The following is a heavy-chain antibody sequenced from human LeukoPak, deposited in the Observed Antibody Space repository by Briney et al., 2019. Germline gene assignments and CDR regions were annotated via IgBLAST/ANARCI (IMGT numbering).Heavy chain of an antibody. CDR3: ARGPYSYDSSGAFDI. J-gene: IGHJ3*02. CDR1: GGSISSSSYY. D-gene: IGHD3-22*01. CDR2: ISSSGST. V-gene: IGHV4-61*02. Sequence: PSETLSLTCTVSGGSISSSSYYWSWIRQPAGKGLEWIGRISSSGSTNYNPSLKSRVTIPVDTSKNQFSLKLSSVTAADTAVYFCARGPYSYDSSGAFDIWGQGTMVTVSS.